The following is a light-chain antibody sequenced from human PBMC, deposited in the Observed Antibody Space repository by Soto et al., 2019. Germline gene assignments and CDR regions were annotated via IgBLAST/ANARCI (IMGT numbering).Light chain of an antibody. Sequence: DIQMTQFPLSLSASVGDRVTITCRASQTIRSHLNWYQQKPGEAPKIVIYATSTLQSGVPSRFNGSVSGTDFTLTISSLQSEDFATYYCQQYYSYPITFGQGTRLEIK. V-gene: IGKV1-39*01. CDR3: QQYYSYPIT. CDR1: QTIRSH. J-gene: IGKJ5*01. CDR2: ATS.